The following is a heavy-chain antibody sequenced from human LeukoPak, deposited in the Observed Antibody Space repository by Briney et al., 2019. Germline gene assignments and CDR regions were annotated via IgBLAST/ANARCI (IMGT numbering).Heavy chain of an antibody. Sequence: GGSLRLSCAASGFTFSSYEMNWVRQAPGKGLEWVSYISSSGSTIYYADSVKGRFTISRDNAKNSLYLQMNSLRAEDTAVYYCARLRSPPEPHDYWGQGTLVTVSS. V-gene: IGHV3-48*03. CDR3: ARLRSPPEPHDY. J-gene: IGHJ4*02. CDR2: ISSSGSTI. D-gene: IGHD4-17*01. CDR1: GFTFSSYE.